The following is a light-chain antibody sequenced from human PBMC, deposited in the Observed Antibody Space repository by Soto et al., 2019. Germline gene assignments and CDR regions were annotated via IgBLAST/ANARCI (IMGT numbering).Light chain of an antibody. Sequence: QAVVTQSPSASASLGASVKLTCTLSSGHSNYAIAWHQQQSEKGPRYLMKLNSDGSHSKGDGIPDRFSGSSSGAERYLTISGLQSEDEADYYCQTWGSGIVVFGGGTQLTVL. J-gene: IGLJ2*01. V-gene: IGLV4-69*01. CDR3: QTWGSGIVV. CDR2: LNSDGSH. CDR1: SGHSNYA.